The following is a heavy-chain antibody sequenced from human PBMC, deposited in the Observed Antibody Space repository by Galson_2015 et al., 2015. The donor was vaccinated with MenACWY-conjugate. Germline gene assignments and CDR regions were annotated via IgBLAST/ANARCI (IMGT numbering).Heavy chain of an antibody. J-gene: IGHJ4*02. CDR1: GFSLSTRGVG. V-gene: IGHV2-5*02. Sequence: PALVKPTQTLTLTCTFSGFSLSTRGVGVGWIRQPPGKALEWLALIYWDDDKRYSPSLKSRLTITKDTSKNQVVLTMTNMDPVDTGTYYCAHADYAHSNFDYWGQGSLLTVSS. CDR3: AHADYAHSNFDY. CDR2: IYWDDDK. D-gene: IGHD4-11*01.